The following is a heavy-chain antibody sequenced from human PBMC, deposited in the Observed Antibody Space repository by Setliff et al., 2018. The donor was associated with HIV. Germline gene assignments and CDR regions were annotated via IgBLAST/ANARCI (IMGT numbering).Heavy chain of an antibody. J-gene: IGHJ4*02. Sequence: ASVKVSCKASGYSLIDYFIHWVRQAPGQGPEWMGWISPYDLSERTSQRFRGRVTMTRDASINAAYLDLSGLTSDDTAVYYCARQFSNSFDSWGQGTLVTVSS. CDR1: GYSLIDYF. CDR2: ISPYDLSE. D-gene: IGHD7-27*01. V-gene: IGHV1-2*02. CDR3: ARQFSNSFDS.